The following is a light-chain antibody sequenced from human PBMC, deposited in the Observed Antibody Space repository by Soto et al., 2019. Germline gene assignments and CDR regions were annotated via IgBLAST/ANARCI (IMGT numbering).Light chain of an antibody. CDR1: QSVRSNY. CDR3: QQDASSPLT. V-gene: IGKV3-20*01. CDR2: GAS. Sequence: EIVLTQSPGTLSLSSGERATLSCRASQSVRSNYLAWYQQKPGQAPRLLIYGASSRATGIPDRFSGSGSGTDFTLTISRLEPEDFAVYYCQQDASSPLTFGGGTKVEIK. J-gene: IGKJ4*01.